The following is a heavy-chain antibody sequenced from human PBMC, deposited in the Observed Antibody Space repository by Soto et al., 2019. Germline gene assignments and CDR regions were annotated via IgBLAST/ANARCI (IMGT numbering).Heavy chain of an antibody. Sequence: GGSLRLSCAASGFSFSNYGMHWVRQAPGKGLEWVTIISYAGTYKYYADSVKGRFTISRDNSKNSLYLQMNSLRADDTALYYCAKDSFHDYRGGNNYFDYWGQGTLVTVSS. V-gene: IGHV3-30*18. CDR3: AKDSFHDYRGGNNYFDY. CDR2: ISYAGTYK. D-gene: IGHD5-12*01. J-gene: IGHJ4*02. CDR1: GFSFSNYG.